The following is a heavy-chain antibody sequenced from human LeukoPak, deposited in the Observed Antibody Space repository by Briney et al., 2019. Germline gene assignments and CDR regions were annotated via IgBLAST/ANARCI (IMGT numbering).Heavy chain of an antibody. CDR3: ARKGGSGYDFRADF. V-gene: IGHV1-18*01. D-gene: IGHD5-12*01. Sequence: ASVKVSCKASGYNFNNYGITWVRQAPGQGLEWMAWINTYTYDTNYAQKFQGRVTMTTDTSMRTAYMELRSLTFDDTAVYYCARKGGSGYDFRADFWGQGTLVTVSS. J-gene: IGHJ4*02. CDR2: INTYTYDT. CDR1: GYNFNNYG.